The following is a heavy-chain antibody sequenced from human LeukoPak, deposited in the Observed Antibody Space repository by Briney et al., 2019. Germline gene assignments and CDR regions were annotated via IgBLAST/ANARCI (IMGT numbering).Heavy chain of an antibody. J-gene: IGHJ2*01. CDR1: GYTFTGYY. CDR3: ARDHDCGGDCYSYWYFDL. D-gene: IGHD2-21*02. V-gene: IGHV1-2*02. Sequence: ASVKVSCKASGYTFTGYYMHWVRQAPGQGLEWMGWINPNSGGTNYAQKFQGRVTMTRDTSISTAYMELSRLRSDDTAVYYCARDHDCGGDCYSYWYFDLWGRGTLVTVSS. CDR2: INPNSGGT.